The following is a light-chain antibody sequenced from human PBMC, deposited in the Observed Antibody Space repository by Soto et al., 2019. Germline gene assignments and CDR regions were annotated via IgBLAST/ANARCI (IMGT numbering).Light chain of an antibody. J-gene: IGKJ1*01. V-gene: IGKV1-39*01. CDR3: QQTDSTPQT. CDR2: AAS. CDR1: QSIRNY. Sequence: IQMTQSPSSLSASVGDRVTISCRASQSIRNYVSWYQQKPGTAPKLLIRAASTLQSGVPSRFSGSGSGTDLTLTISSLQIEDFATYFCQQTDSTPQTFGQGTNVEI.